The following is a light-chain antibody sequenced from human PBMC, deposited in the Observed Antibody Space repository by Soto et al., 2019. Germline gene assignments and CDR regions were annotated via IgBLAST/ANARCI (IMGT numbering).Light chain of an antibody. Sequence: QSVLTQPPSVSGAPGQRVTISCTGSSSNLGAGFDVHWYQQLPGTAPKLLIFGNINRPSGVPDRFSGSKSGTSASLTITGLQAEDEGDYYCQSYDSTLSDRYVFGTGTKLTVL. CDR2: GNI. CDR1: SSNLGAGFD. CDR3: QSYDSTLSDRYV. J-gene: IGLJ1*01. V-gene: IGLV1-40*01.